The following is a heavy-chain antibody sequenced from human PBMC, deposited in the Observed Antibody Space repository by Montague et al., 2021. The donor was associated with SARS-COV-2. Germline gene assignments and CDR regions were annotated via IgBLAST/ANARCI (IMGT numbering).Heavy chain of an antibody. CDR3: ARDIRIPMLIVIQGYGMDV. Sequence: SETLSLTCTVSGGSISSSSSYWGWIRQPPVMGLEWIGSIYYSGSTYYNPSLKSRITISVDTSKNQFSLRLTSVTAADTAVYYCARDIRIPMLIVIQGYGMDVWGQGTTVTVSS. CDR2: IYYSGST. V-gene: IGHV4-39*07. D-gene: IGHD3-22*01. CDR1: GGSISSSSSY. J-gene: IGHJ6*02.